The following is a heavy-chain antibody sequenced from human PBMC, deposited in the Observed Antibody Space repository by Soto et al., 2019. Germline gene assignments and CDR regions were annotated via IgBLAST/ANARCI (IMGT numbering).Heavy chain of an antibody. CDR1: GDTFTFYS. Sequence: ASVKFSCKASGDTFTFYSINWVRQAPGLVRECMVRINPILSMSNYXXRFQGRVXXTSDESTSTAXMELSSLRSEDTAIYYRASSYGSGYRAFDYXX. V-gene: IGHV1-69*02. D-gene: IGHD3-10*01. J-gene: IGHJ4*01. CDR2: INPILSMS. CDR3: ASSYGSGYRAFDY.